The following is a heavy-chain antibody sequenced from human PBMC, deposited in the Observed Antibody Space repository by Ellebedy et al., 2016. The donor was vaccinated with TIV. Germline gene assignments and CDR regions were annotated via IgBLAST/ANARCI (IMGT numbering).Heavy chain of an antibody. V-gene: IGHV3-23*01. CDR3: ARDVPHYDASGYDFARFDY. CDR1: GFTFSSYA. D-gene: IGHD3-22*01. CDR2: VSAGGGGET. Sequence: GGSLRLSCAASGFTFSSYAMSWVRQAPGKGLEWVSFVSAGGGGETYYVDSVKGRFTISRDNAKQSLYLQMSSLRAEDTAVYYCARDVPHYDASGYDFARFDYWGQGTLVNVSS. J-gene: IGHJ4*01.